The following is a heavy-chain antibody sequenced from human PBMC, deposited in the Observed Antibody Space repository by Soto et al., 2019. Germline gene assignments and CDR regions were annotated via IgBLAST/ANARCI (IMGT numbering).Heavy chain of an antibody. Sequence: GGSLRLSCAASGFTFSSYAMSWVRQAPGKGLEWVSAISGSGGSTYYADSVKGRFTISRDNSKNTLYLQMNSLRAEDTAVYYCAKDQRDYYDSSGYSPLDYWGQGTLVTVSS. D-gene: IGHD3-22*01. CDR1: GFTFSSYA. V-gene: IGHV3-23*01. CDR2: ISGSGGST. CDR3: AKDQRDYYDSSGYSPLDY. J-gene: IGHJ4*02.